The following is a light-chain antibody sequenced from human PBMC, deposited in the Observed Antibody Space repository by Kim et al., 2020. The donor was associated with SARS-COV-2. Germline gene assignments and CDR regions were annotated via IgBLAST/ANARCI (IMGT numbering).Light chain of an antibody. CDR1: CSDVGDYKY. CDR3: SSYTGSSTWV. CDR2: DVS. Sequence: GPSITISCTGTCSDVGDYKYVCWYQQHPGKVPKLMIYDVSKRPSGVSNRFSGSKSDNTASLTISGLQAEDEADYYCSSYTGSSTWVFGGGTQLTVL. V-gene: IGLV2-14*04. J-gene: IGLJ3*02.